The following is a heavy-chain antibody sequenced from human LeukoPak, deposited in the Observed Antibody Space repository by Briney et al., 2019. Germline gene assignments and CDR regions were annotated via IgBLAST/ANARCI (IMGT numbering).Heavy chain of an antibody. CDR2: INPNSGGT. CDR1: GYTFTGYY. V-gene: IGHV1-2*04. J-gene: IGHJ4*02. D-gene: IGHD6-19*01. CDR3: ARAITIAVAGTPTLGY. Sequence: ASVKVSCKASGYTFTGYYMHWVRQAPGQGLEWMGWINPNSGGTNYAQKFQGWVTMTRDTSISTAYMELSRLRSDDTAVYYCARAITIAVAGTPTLGYWGQGTLVTVSS.